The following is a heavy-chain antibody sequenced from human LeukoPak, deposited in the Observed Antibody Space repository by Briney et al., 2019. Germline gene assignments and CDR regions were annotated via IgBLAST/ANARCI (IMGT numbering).Heavy chain of an antibody. CDR3: ARDLRGAMDPADY. CDR2: IKQDGSER. CDR1: GFTFSDFW. V-gene: IGHV3-7*03. D-gene: IGHD3-10*01. Sequence: PGGSLRLSCAASGFTFSDFWMTWVRQAPGKGLEWVANIKQDGSERYYVDSVKGRSTISRDNAKNSLYLQMNSLRAEDTAVYYCARDLRGAMDPADYWGQGTLVTVSS. J-gene: IGHJ4*02.